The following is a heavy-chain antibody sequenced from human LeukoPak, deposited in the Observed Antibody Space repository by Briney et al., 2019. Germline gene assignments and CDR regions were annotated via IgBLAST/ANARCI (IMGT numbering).Heavy chain of an antibody. CDR1: GFTLSSYW. D-gene: IGHD3-16*01. Sequence: GGSLRLSLAASGFTLSSYWMHWVRHPPGKGLVWVSRINSDGRNTSYADSVKGRFTISRDNAKNSLYLQMNSLRAEDTAVYYCARVSYAPLGAFDIWGQGTMVTVSS. CDR3: ARVSYAPLGAFDI. CDR2: INSDGRNT. V-gene: IGHV3-74*01. J-gene: IGHJ3*02.